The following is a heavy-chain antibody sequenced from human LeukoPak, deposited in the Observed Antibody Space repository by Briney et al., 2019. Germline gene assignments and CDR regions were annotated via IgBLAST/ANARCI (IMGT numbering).Heavy chain of an antibody. CDR2: IKQDGSEK. Sequence: HPGGSLRLSCAASGFTFSSYWMSWVHQAPGKGLEWVANIKQDGSEKYYVDSVKGRFTISRDNAKNSLYLQMNSLTAEDTAVYYCARDIHIDYQNWPYFDYWGQGTLVTVSS. CDR1: GFTFSSYW. V-gene: IGHV3-7*01. D-gene: IGHD2-2*01. J-gene: IGHJ4*02. CDR3: ARDIHIDYQNWPYFDY.